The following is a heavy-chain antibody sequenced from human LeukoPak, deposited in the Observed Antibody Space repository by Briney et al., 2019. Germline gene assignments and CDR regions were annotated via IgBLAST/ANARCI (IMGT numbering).Heavy chain of an antibody. CDR1: GFTFSNAW. Sequence: GGSLRLSCAASGFTFSNAWMSWVRQAPGKGLEWVGRIKSKTDGGTTDYAAPVKGRFTISRDDSKSTLYLQMNSLKTEHSAVYYSTIHSSSWFDYCGQGALVTVSS. J-gene: IGHJ4*02. CDR2: IKSKTDGGTT. CDR3: TIHSSSWFDY. D-gene: IGHD6-13*01. V-gene: IGHV3-15*01.